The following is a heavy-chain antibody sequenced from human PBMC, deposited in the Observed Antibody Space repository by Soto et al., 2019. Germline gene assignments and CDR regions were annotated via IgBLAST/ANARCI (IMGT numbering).Heavy chain of an antibody. V-gene: IGHV4-59*01. CDR2: IYYSGST. J-gene: IGHJ4*02. Sequence: SETLSLTCTVSGGSISSYYWSWIRQPPGKGLEWIGYIYYSGSTNYNPSLKSRVTISVDTSKNQFSLKLSSVTAADTAVYYCARDSSNYDFWSGSGYFDYWGQGTLVTVSS. CDR1: GGSISSYY. CDR3: ARDSSNYDFWSGSGYFDY. D-gene: IGHD3-3*01.